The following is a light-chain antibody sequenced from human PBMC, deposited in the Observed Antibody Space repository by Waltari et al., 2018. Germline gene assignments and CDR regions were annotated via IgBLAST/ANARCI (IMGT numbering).Light chain of an antibody. J-gene: IGKJ2*01. CDR1: QSISIY. CDR2: HAS. V-gene: IGKV3-15*01. CDR3: QQYYDGRT. Sequence: EIVMTQSPATLSVSPGERATLSCRASQSISIYLAWFQQKPGQAPRLLIYHASTRATGIPARLSGSGSGTEFTLTISSLQSEDFGVYYCQQYYDGRTFGQGTKLEIK.